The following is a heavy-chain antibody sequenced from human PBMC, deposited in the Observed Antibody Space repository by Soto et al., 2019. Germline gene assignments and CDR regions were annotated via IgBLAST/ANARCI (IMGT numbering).Heavy chain of an antibody. D-gene: IGHD1-1*01. Sequence: PSKTLSLTCAVYGGSFSGYYWSWIRQPPGKGLEWIGEINHSGSTNYNPSLKSRVTISVDTSKNQFSLKLSSVTAADTAVYYCARVAAEPGLYYYYYYYMDVWGQGTTVTVSS. CDR1: GGSFSGYY. CDR3: ARVAAEPGLYYYYYYYMDV. CDR2: INHSGST. V-gene: IGHV4-34*01. J-gene: IGHJ6*03.